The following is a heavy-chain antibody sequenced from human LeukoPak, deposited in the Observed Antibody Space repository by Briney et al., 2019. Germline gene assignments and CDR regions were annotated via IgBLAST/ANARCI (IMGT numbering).Heavy chain of an antibody. V-gene: IGHV3-23*01. D-gene: IGHD3-10*01. Sequence: GGSLRLSCAASGFTFSSYAMSWVRQAPGKGLEWVSAISGSGGSTYYADSVKGRFTISRDNAKNSLYLQMNSLRAEDTAVYYCARDGGLWFGKHFDYWGQGTLVTVSS. CDR3: ARDGGLWFGKHFDY. CDR1: GFTFSSYA. J-gene: IGHJ4*02. CDR2: ISGSGGST.